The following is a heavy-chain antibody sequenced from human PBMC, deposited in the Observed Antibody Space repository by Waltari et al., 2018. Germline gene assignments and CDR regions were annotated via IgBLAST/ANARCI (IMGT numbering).Heavy chain of an antibody. Sequence: QVQLVESGGGVVQPGRSLRLSCAASGFSFRSSGMHWVRQAPGKGLEWVAFIWYEGGSKDYADAVRGGFTISRDNSKNTLYLQMNSRRAEDTAVYYCARDERDIVVMLTATAAFDYWGQGTLVTVSS. J-gene: IGHJ4*02. CDR2: IWYEGGSK. CDR1: GFSFRSSG. V-gene: IGHV3-33*01. D-gene: IGHD2-15*01. CDR3: ARDERDIVVMLTATAAFDY.